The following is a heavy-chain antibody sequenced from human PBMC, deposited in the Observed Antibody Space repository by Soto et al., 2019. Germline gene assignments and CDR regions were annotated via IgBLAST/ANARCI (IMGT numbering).Heavy chain of an antibody. D-gene: IGHD3-9*01. Sequence: GGSLRLSCAASGFTFSSYAMSWVRQAPGKGLEWVSDVSVSGGSTYYADSVKGRFTISRDNSKNTVYLQMNSLRAEDTAVYYCVKAHVLPLGRYFHWNRLDYWGQGTLVTVSS. CDR1: GFTFSSYA. CDR2: VSVSGGST. J-gene: IGHJ4*02. V-gene: IGHV3-23*01. CDR3: VKAHVLPLGRYFHWNRLDY.